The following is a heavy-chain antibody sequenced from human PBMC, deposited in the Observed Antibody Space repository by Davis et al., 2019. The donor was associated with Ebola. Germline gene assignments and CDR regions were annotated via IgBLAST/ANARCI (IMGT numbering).Heavy chain of an antibody. D-gene: IGHD3-9*01. CDR1: GFTFSSYS. Sequence: GESLKISCAASGFTFSSYSMNWVRQAPGKGLEWVSSISSSSSYIYYADSVKGRLTISRDNAKNSLYLQMNSLRAEDTALYYCAKGARRYDTYGMDVWGQGTTVTVSS. CDR3: AKGARRYDTYGMDV. J-gene: IGHJ6*02. CDR2: ISSSSSYI. V-gene: IGHV3-21*04.